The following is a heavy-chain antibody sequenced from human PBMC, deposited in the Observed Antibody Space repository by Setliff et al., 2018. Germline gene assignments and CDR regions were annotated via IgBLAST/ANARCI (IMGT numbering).Heavy chain of an antibody. CDR1: GYTLTELS. V-gene: IGHV1-24*01. CDR2: FDPEDGET. J-gene: IGHJ4*02. D-gene: IGHD1-26*01. Sequence: GASVKVSCKVSGYTLTELSRHWVRQAPGKGLEWMGGFDPEDGETIYARKFQGRVTMTEDTSTDTAYMELSSLRSEDTAVYYCATGRGSYEGLDYWGQGTLVTVSS. CDR3: ATGRGSYEGLDY.